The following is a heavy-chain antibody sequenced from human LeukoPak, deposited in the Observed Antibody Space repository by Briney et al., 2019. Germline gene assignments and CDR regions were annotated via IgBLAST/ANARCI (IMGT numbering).Heavy chain of an antibody. CDR3: ARVTYGSGSYYKPFYFDY. CDR1: GYTFTGYY. Sequence: ASVKVSCKASGYTFTGYYMHWVRQAPGQGLEWMGWINPNSGGTNYAQKFQGRVTMTRDTSISTAYMELSRLRSDDTAVYYCARVTYGSGSYYKPFYFDYWGQGTLVTVSS. V-gene: IGHV1-2*02. CDR2: INPNSGGT. J-gene: IGHJ4*02. D-gene: IGHD3-10*01.